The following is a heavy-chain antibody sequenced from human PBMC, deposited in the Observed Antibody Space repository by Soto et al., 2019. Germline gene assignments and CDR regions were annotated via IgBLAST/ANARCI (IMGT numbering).Heavy chain of an antibody. CDR1: GFTFSSYA. CDR2: ISYDGSNK. D-gene: IGHD1-7*01. Sequence: GGSLRLSCAASGFTFSSYAMHWVRQAPGKGLEWVAVISYDGSNKYYADSVKGRFTISRDNSKNTLYLQMNSLRAEDTAVYYCASDITGTTYYYYYGMDVWGQGTTVTVSS. CDR3: ASDITGTTYYYYYGMDV. V-gene: IGHV3-30-3*01. J-gene: IGHJ6*02.